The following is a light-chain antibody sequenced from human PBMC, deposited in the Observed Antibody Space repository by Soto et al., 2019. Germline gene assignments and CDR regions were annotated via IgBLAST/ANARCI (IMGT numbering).Light chain of an antibody. V-gene: IGKV1-39*01. Sequence: DIQMTQSPSSLSASVGDTVTITCRASQSINRFLNWFQQRPGQPPKSLIYGASTLQSGVPSKFSGSRSGTVFTLTINNLQPEDSAIYYCQHNYKTPYTFGGGTKVEIK. J-gene: IGKJ4*02. CDR3: QHNYKTPYT. CDR2: GAS. CDR1: QSINRF.